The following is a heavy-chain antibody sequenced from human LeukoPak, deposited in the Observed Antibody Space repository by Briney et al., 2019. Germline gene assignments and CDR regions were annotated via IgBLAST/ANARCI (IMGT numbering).Heavy chain of an antibody. CDR1: GGSISSGGYY. D-gene: IGHD6-13*01. V-gene: IGHV4-31*03. CDR2: IYYSGST. J-gene: IGHJ4*02. Sequence: PSQTLSLTCTVSGGSISSGGYYWSWIRQHPGKGLEWIGYIYYSGSTYYNPSLKSRVTISVDTSKNQFSLKLSSVTAADTAVYYCARSGRRIAAAGAMGYWGQGTLVTVSS. CDR3: ARSGRRIAAAGAMGY.